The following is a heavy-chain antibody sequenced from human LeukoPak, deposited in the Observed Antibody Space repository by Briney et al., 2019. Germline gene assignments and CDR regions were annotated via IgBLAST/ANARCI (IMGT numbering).Heavy chain of an antibody. D-gene: IGHD3-22*01. CDR3: ARGTVLNYYDSSGYHKSPGSVDY. CDR1: GGSVSGYY. J-gene: IGHJ4*02. CDR2: VYYSGST. V-gene: IGHV4-59*02. Sequence: SETLSLTCVVSGGSVSGYYWGWIRQPPGRGLEWIGYVYYSGSTNYNPSFKSRITISVDTSRNQFSLKLSSVTAADTAVYYCARGTVLNYYDSSGYHKSPGSVDYWGQGTLVTVSS.